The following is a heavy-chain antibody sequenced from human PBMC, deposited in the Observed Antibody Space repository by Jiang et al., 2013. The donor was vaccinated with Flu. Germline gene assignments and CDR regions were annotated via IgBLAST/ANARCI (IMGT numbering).Heavy chain of an antibody. CDR2: LSYGST. CDR3: ARDKMMYYFDSSGPYHFDS. D-gene: IGHD3-22*01. J-gene: IGHJ4*02. CDR1: GFSITSNFY. V-gene: IGHV4-38-2*02. Sequence: SGFSITSNFYWGWIRQPPGKGRGVDWEYLSYGSTYYNPSLKSPVTISVDTSKNQFSLKLSSVTAADTAVYYCARDKMMYYFDSSGPYHFDSWGQGTLVTVSS.